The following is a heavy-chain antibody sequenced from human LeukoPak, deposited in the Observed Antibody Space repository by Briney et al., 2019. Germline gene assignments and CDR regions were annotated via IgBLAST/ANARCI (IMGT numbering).Heavy chain of an antibody. CDR3: AREPTTVTTFAFDI. J-gene: IGHJ3*02. D-gene: IGHD4-17*01. CDR1: GFTFSSYG. Sequence: PGGSLRLSCAASGFTFSSYGMHWVRQAPGKGLEWVAVISYDGSNKYYADSVKGRFTISRDNAKNSLYLQMNSLRAEDTAVYYCAREPTTVTTFAFDIWGQGTMVTVSS. CDR2: ISYDGSNK. V-gene: IGHV3-30*03.